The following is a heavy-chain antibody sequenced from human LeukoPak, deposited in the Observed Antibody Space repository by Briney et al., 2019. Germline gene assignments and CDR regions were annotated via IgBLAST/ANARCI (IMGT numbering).Heavy chain of an antibody. CDR2: INKDGGEK. J-gene: IGHJ4*02. Sequence: GGSLRLSCAASGFTFSGYWMSWVRQAPGKGLEWVANINKDGGEKYYVDSVKGRFTISRDNAKNSLHLQMNSLRADDTAVYYCVRDLGGRSGHWGQGTLVTVSS. CDR3: VRDLGGRSGH. V-gene: IGHV3-7*03. D-gene: IGHD1-26*01. CDR1: GFTFSGYW.